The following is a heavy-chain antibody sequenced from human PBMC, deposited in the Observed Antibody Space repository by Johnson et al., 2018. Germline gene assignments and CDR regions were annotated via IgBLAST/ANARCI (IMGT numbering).Heavy chain of an antibody. V-gene: IGHV4-4*02. Sequence: QVQLQESGPGLVKPSETLSLTCGVSGASISSSNWWSWVRQSPGKGLEWIGEVYHSGSTNYNPSLQSRVTISVDESKNQFSLKLKSVTAADTAVYYWARDNEFPVDSRGSVGPALDIRGQATRVVVAS. CDR2: VYHSGST. CDR3: ARDNEFPVDSRGSVGPALDI. CDR1: GASISSSNW. D-gene: IGHD3-10*01. J-gene: IGHJ3*02.